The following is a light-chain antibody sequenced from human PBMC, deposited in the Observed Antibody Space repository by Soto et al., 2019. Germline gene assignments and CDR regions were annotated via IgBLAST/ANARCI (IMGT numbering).Light chain of an antibody. CDR2: GNS. CDR1: SSNIGAGYD. V-gene: IGLV1-40*01. Sequence: QSVLTQPPSVSGAPGQRVTISCTGSSSNIGAGYDVHWYQHLPGTAPKLLIYGNSHRPSGVPDRFSGSKSGTTASLAITGLQVEDEADYYCQSYDSSLSGYVFGTGTKLTVX. J-gene: IGLJ1*01. CDR3: QSYDSSLSGYV.